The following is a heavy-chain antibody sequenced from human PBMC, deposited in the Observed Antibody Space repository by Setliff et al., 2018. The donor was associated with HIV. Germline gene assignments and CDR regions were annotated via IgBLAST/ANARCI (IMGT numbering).Heavy chain of an antibody. V-gene: IGHV4-59*08. Sequence: PSETLSLTCSVSGASIRGHYWSWIRQSPGKGLEWIGNIYYSGNTNYNPSFKSRVTISVDTSKNQFSLRVNSVTAADTAVYYCARSLVPSGYYYGRHAYDIWGQGTKVTVSS. J-gene: IGHJ3*02. CDR2: IYYSGNT. CDR3: ARSLVPSGYYYGRHAYDI. D-gene: IGHD3-22*01. CDR1: GASIRGHY.